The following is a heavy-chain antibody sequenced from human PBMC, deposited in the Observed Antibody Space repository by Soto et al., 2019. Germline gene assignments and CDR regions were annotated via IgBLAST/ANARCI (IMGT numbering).Heavy chain of an antibody. CDR3: ARHLSAGGALKELRYFDWLPNSYYYYMDV. J-gene: IGHJ6*03. V-gene: IGHV5-51*01. CDR1: GYSFTSYW. D-gene: IGHD3-9*01. CDR2: IYPGDSDT. Sequence: GESLKISCKGSGYSFTSYWIGWVRQMPGKGLEWMGIIYPGDSDTRYSPSFQGQVTISADKSISTAYLQWSSLKASDTAMYYCARHLSAGGALKELRYFDWLPNSYYYYMDVWGKGTTVTVSS.